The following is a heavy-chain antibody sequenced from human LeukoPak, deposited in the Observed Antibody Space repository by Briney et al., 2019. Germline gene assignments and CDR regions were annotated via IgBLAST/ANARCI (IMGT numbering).Heavy chain of an antibody. J-gene: IGHJ6*02. Sequence: GGSLRLSCAASGLSLNSYAIHWVRQAPGKGLEWVTAISYDGSNKHYADSVRGRFTISRDNSKNTLYLQMNSLRSDDTAVYYCAQGGSEIYYFYHGMDVWGRGTTVTASS. CDR3: AQGGSEIYYFYHGMDV. D-gene: IGHD3-10*01. CDR2: ISYDGSNK. CDR1: GLSLNSYA. V-gene: IGHV3-30*03.